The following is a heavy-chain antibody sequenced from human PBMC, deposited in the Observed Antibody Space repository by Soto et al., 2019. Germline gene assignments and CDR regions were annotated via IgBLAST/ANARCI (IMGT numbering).Heavy chain of an antibody. CDR3: AKVRRIEIAGAAEGNYYYYGMDV. Sequence: GGSLRLSCAASGFTFSSYGMHWVRQAPGKGLEWVAVISYDGSNKYYADSVKGRFTISRDNSKNTLYLQMNSLRAEDTAVYYCAKVRRIEIAGAAEGNYYYYGMDVWGQGTTVTVSS. D-gene: IGHD6-19*01. CDR2: ISYDGSNK. J-gene: IGHJ6*02. CDR1: GFTFSSYG. V-gene: IGHV3-30*18.